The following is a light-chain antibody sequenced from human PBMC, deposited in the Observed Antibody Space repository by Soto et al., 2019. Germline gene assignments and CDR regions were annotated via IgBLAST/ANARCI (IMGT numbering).Light chain of an antibody. J-gene: IGLJ3*02. CDR3: GTWDTTLNVWV. V-gene: IGLV1-51*01. Sequence: QSVLTQPPSVSAAPGQTVTISCSGSSSSVGHESVSWYQSLPGTAPKLLIYDNYKRPSGIPDRFSGSQSGTSATLGITGLQTGDEADYYCGTWDTTLNVWVFGGGTKFTVL. CDR2: DNY. CDR1: SSSVGHES.